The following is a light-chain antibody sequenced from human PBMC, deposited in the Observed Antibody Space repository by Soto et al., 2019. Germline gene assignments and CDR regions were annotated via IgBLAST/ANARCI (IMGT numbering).Light chain of an antibody. CDR1: QRVSSSY. CDR2: CGS. CDR3: QHYGSSPRLT. V-gene: IGKV3-20*01. Sequence: EIVLTQSPGTLSLSPGERATFSCRASQRVSSSYLGWYQQKPGQAPRLLIYCGSSRATGIPDRFSASGSGTDFTLTVSRLEPEDFAVYYCQHYGSSPRLTFGGGTKVEIK. J-gene: IGKJ4*01.